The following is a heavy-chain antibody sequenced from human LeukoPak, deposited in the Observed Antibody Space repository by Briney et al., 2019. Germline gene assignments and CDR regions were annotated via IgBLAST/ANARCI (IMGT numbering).Heavy chain of an antibody. J-gene: IGHJ6*03. CDR1: GGSIRSSSYN. Sequence: SETLSLTCTVSGGSIRSSSYNWGWIRQPPGKGLEWIGNIHYTGTTFYNPSLKSRVTISVDTSENQFSLKLSSVTAADTAVYYCARTGGSFYFYYYMDVWGKGTTVTVSS. CDR2: IHYTGTT. CDR3: ARTGGSFYFYYYMDV. V-gene: IGHV4-39*07. D-gene: IGHD1-26*01.